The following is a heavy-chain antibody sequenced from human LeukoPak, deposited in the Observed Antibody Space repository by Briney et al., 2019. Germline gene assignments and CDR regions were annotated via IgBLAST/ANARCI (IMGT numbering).Heavy chain of an antibody. V-gene: IGHV1-69*05. Sequence: GASVKVSCKASGGTFSSYAISWVRQAPGQGLEWVGGIIPIFGTANYAQKFQGRVTITTDESTSTAYMELSSLRSEDTAVYYCARGNVASTSSTPPLSYWGQGTLVTVSS. CDR3: ARGNVASTSSTPPLSY. CDR2: IIPIFGTA. J-gene: IGHJ4*02. CDR1: GGTFSSYA. D-gene: IGHD2-2*01.